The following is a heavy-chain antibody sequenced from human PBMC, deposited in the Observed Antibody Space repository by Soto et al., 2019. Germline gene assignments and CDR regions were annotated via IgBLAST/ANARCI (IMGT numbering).Heavy chain of an antibody. CDR1: GFTISSNA. CDR3: AKDKPGTTSFDY. J-gene: IGHJ4*02. V-gene: IGHV3-23*01. CDR2: ISDRGDTT. D-gene: IGHD1-1*01. Sequence: GGSLRLSFAASGFTISSNAMYWVLQAPGKGLEWVSGISDRGDTTHYADSVKGRFTISRDTSKNTLYLQLNTLRADDTAIYYCAKDKPGTTSFDYWGQGTLVTVSS.